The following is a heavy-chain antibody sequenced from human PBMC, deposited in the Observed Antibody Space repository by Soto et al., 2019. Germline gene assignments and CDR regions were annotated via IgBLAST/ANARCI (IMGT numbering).Heavy chain of an antibody. CDR1: GGSISSYY. CDR3: ARGGGLEPLGY. CDR2: IYYSGST. V-gene: IGHV4-59*01. J-gene: IGHJ4*02. D-gene: IGHD1-1*01. Sequence: QVQLQESGPGLVKPSETLSLTCTVSGGSISSYYWSWIRQPPGKGLEWIGYIYYSGSTNYNPSLKSRVTLSVDTSKNQFSLKLSSVTAADTAVYYCARGGGLEPLGYWGQGTLVTVSS.